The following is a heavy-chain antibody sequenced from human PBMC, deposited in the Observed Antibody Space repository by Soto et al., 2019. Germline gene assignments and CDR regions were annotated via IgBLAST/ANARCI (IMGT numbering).Heavy chain of an antibody. D-gene: IGHD1-20*01. CDR1: GGSISSGDDF. V-gene: IGHV4-30-4*01. Sequence: PSETLSLTCTVSGGSISSGDDFWTWIRHPPGKGLEWIGYIYYSGSTYYNPSLKSRLTMSVDTSKNQFSLKLSSVTAADTAVYYCARDRAKWKDYYYYGMDVWGQGTTVTVSS. J-gene: IGHJ6*02. CDR2: IYYSGST. CDR3: ARDRAKWKDYYYYGMDV.